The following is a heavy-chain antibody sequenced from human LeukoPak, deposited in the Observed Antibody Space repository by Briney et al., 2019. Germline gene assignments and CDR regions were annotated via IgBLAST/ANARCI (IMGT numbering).Heavy chain of an antibody. CDR3: ASTLRAYRHYYYMDV. J-gene: IGHJ6*03. CDR2: IYYSGST. V-gene: IGHV4-39*01. Sequence: SETLSLTCTVSGGSISSSSYYWGWIRQPPGKGLEWIGSIYYSGSTYYNPSLKSRVTISVDTSKNQFSLKLSSVTAADTAVYYCASTLRAYRHYYYMDVWGKGTTVTISS. CDR1: GGSISSSSYY.